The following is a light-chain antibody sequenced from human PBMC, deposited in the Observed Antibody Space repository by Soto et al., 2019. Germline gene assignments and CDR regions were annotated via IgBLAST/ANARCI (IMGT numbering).Light chain of an antibody. Sequence: EIELAQSPGTLSLPPGERATLSCRASQSIDTRRIAWFQQKPGQAPRLLIFGASTTATGIPARFSGSGSGTDFTLTISSLEPEDFAVYYCQQRGNWPSCGGGNKVDIK. CDR1: QSIDTRR. CDR2: GAS. CDR3: QQRGNWPS. J-gene: IGKJ4*01. V-gene: IGKV3D-20*02.